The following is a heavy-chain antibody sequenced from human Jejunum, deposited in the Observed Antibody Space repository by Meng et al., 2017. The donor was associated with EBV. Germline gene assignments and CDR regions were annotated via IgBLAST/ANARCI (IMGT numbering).Heavy chain of an antibody. J-gene: IGHJ4*02. CDR1: GYTFTNYY. Sequence: VQLVQSGAEVKKPXXSVKIXCKTSGYTFTNYYMHWVRQAPGQGLEWVGMVNPSPVDTNYARKFQGRVTMTSDTSTSTVHMELNSLKSDDTAVYYCARGLDSSTPGTDWGQGTLGTVSS. CDR3: ARGLDSSTPGTD. D-gene: IGHD6-13*01. V-gene: IGHV1-46*01. CDR2: VNPSPVDT.